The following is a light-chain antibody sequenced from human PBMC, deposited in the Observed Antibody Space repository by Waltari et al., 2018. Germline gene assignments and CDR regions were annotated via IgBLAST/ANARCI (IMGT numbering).Light chain of an antibody. V-gene: IGKV3-15*01. J-gene: IGKJ2*01. Sequence: EIVMTQSPATLSVSPGERATLSCRARQSVSSNLAWYQQKPGQAPRLLIYGASGRATGIPARLRGSGSGTEFTLTISSLQSEDFAVYYCQQYNNWPRAYTFGQGTKLEIK. CDR2: GAS. CDR1: QSVSSN. CDR3: QQYNNWPRAYT.